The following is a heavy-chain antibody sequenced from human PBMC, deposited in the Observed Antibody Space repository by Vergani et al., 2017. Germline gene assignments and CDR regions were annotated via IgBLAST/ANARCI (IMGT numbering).Heavy chain of an antibody. V-gene: IGHV3-53*01. D-gene: IGHD6-19*01. CDR1: GFTVSSNY. CDR3: ARDSVGIAVAGYKNYYYYYGMDV. J-gene: IGHJ6*02. CDR2: IYSGGST. Sequence: EVQLVESGGGLIQPGGSLRLSCAASGFTVSSNYMSWVRQAPGKGLEWVSVIYSGGSTYYADSVKGRFTISRDNSKNTLYLQMNSLRAEDTAVYYCARDSVGIAVAGYKNYYYYYGMDVWGQGTTVTVSS.